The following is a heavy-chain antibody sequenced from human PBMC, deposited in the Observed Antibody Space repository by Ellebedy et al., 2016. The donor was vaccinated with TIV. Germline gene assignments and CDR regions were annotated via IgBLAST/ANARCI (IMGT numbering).Heavy chain of an antibody. J-gene: IGHJ3*01. V-gene: IGHV3-30-3*01. CDR3: VREIYGSGRAGCVDL. D-gene: IGHD6-19*01. CDR1: GLAFSCPV. Sequence: GESLKISCGFSGLAFSCPVFHWVLPVPVKGLEWVAGISPSGDTEHYADSVKGRLPVSRDNSKNTLYLQLNSLSEEDTALYDCVREIYGSGRAGCVDLWGHGTMVTVS. CDR2: ISPSGDTE.